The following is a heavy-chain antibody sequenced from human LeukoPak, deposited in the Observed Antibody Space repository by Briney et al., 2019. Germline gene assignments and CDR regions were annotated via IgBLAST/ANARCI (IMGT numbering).Heavy chain of an antibody. J-gene: IGHJ4*02. V-gene: IGHV3-30-3*01. CDR1: GFTFSSYA. D-gene: IGHD2-2*01. Sequence: GGSLRLSCAVSGFTFSSYAMHWVRQAPGKGLEWVAVISYDGSNKYYADSVKGRFTISRDNSKNTLYLQMNSLRAEDTAVYYCATRPSSTSAYWGQGTLVTVSS. CDR2: ISYDGSNK. CDR3: ATRPSSTSAY.